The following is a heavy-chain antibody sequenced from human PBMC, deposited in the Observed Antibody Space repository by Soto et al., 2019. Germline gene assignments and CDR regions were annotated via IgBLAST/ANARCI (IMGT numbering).Heavy chain of an antibody. J-gene: IGHJ4*02. V-gene: IGHV4-59*08. CDR2: IYYSGST. CDR1: GGSLSSYY. Sequence: PSETLSLTCTVSGGSLSSYYWSWIRQPPGKGLEWIGYIYYSGSTNYNPSLKSRVTISVDTSKNQFSLKLSSVTAADTAVYYCATDSSGYYRYYFDYWGQGTLVTVSS. D-gene: IGHD3-22*01. CDR3: ATDSSGYYRYYFDY.